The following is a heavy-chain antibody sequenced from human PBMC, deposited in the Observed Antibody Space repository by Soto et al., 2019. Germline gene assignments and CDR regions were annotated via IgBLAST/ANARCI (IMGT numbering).Heavy chain of an antibody. CDR1: GGTFSSYA. Sequence: SVKVSCKASGGTFSSYAISWVRQAPGQGLEWMGGIIPIFGTANYAQKFQGRVTITADESTSTAYMELSSLRSEDTAVYYCARGSYYYGSGSYHLYYYYGMDVWGQGTTVTVSS. D-gene: IGHD3-10*01. CDR2: IIPIFGTA. V-gene: IGHV1-69*13. CDR3: ARGSYYYGSGSYHLYYYYGMDV. J-gene: IGHJ6*02.